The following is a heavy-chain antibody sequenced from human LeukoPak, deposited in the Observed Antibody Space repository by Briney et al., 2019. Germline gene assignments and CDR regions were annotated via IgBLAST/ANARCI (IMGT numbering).Heavy chain of an antibody. CDR3: ARGAYGSGSYGDNWFDP. Sequence: PGGSLRLSCAASGISVSSNYMNWVRQAPGKGLEWVSVIYSGGSTYYADSVKGRFTISRDNSKNTLYLQMNSLRAEDTAVYYCARGAYGSGSYGDNWFDPWGQGTLVTVSS. CDR1: GISVSSNY. V-gene: IGHV3-66*01. D-gene: IGHD3-10*01. J-gene: IGHJ5*02. CDR2: IYSGGST.